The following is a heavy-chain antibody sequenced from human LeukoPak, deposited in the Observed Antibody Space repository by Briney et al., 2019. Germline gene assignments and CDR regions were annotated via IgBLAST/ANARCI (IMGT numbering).Heavy chain of an antibody. CDR2: INHSGST. J-gene: IGHJ4*02. CDR3: ARLIVVFDY. Sequence: SETLSLTCAVYGGSFSGYYWSWIRQPSGKGLEWIGEINHSGSTNYNPSLKSRVTISVDTSKNQFSLKLSSVTAADTAVYYCARLIVVFDYWGQGTLVTVSS. CDR1: GGSFSGYY. D-gene: IGHD2-2*01. V-gene: IGHV4-34*01.